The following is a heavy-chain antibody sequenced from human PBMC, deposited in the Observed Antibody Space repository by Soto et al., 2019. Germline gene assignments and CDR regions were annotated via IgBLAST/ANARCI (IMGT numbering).Heavy chain of an antibody. CDR3: AREVQVHTPAFVY. Sequence: QVQLVQSGAEMKKPGSSVKVSCQSSGGTFNTYAMNWVRQAPGQGPEWMGDISPMFGAANYAPKFQGRVTITADESTGTSYSQLSSWTSEGTALCFWAREVQVHTPAFVYWGQGTRVTVSS. D-gene: IGHD2-15*01. J-gene: IGHJ4*02. CDR2: ISPMFGAA. CDR1: GGTFNTYA. V-gene: IGHV1-69*19.